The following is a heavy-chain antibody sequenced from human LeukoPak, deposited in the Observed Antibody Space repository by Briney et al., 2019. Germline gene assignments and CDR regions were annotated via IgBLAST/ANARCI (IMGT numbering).Heavy chain of an antibody. V-gene: IGHV4-34*01. J-gene: IGHJ4*02. CDR2: IYYSGST. CDR3: ARHKGPLVGATLLYYFDY. D-gene: IGHD1-26*01. CDR1: GGSFSGYY. Sequence: SKTLSLTCAVYGGSFSGYYWSWIRQPPGKGLEWIGSIYYSGSTYYNPSLKSRVTISVDTSKNQFSLKLSSVTAADTAVYYCARHKGPLVGATLLYYFDYWGQGTLVTVSS.